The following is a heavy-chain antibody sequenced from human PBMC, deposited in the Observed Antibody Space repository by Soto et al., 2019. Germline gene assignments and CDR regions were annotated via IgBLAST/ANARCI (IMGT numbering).Heavy chain of an antibody. J-gene: IGHJ1*01. CDR1: GGSISSGGYY. CDR2: IYYSGGT. CDR3: ATNADYSDSSGPKYFPH. D-gene: IGHD3-22*01. Sequence: SETLSLTCTVSGGSISSGGYYWSWIRQHPGKGLECIGYIYYSGGTYYNPSLKSRVTISVDTSKNQFSLKLSSVTAADTAVYHCATNADYSDSSGPKYFPHWGQGTLVTVSS. V-gene: IGHV4-31*03.